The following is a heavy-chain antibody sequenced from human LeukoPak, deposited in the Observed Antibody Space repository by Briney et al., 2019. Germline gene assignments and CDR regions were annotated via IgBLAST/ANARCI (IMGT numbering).Heavy chain of an antibody. D-gene: IGHD3-22*01. V-gene: IGHV3-21*01. CDR2: ISSSSSYI. CDR3: ARDYYDSSGYYLRDAFDI. CDR1: GFTFSSYS. Sequence: GGSLRLSCAASGFTFSSYSMNWVRQAPGKGLEWVSSISSSSSYIYYADSVKGRFTISRDNSKNTLYLQMNSLRAEDTAVYYCARDYYDSSGYYLRDAFDIWGQGTMVTVSS. J-gene: IGHJ3*02.